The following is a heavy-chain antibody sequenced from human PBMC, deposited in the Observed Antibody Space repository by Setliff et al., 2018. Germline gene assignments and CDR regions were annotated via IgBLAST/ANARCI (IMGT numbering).Heavy chain of an antibody. J-gene: IGHJ4*02. Sequence: ASVKVSCKASGYTFTSYDINWVRQATGQGLEWMGWMNPTSGNTGYAQKFQGRVTMTRNTSISTAYMELSSLRSEETAVYYCASGAPGRYCSGGSCSYFDYWGQGILVTVSS. D-gene: IGHD2-15*01. CDR3: ASGAPGRYCSGGSCSYFDY. CDR2: MNPTSGNT. V-gene: IGHV1-8*01. CDR1: GYTFTSYD.